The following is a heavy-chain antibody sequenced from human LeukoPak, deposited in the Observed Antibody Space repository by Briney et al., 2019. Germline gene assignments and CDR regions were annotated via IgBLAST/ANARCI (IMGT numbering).Heavy chain of an antibody. V-gene: IGHV3-30*02. Sequence: GGSLRLSCAASGFTFSSYGMHWVRQAPGKGLEWVAFIRYDGSNKYYADSVKGRFTISRDNSKNTLYLQMNSLRAEDTAVYYCAKDMRLYSSDDAFDIWGQGTMVTVSS. J-gene: IGHJ3*02. D-gene: IGHD6-25*01. CDR1: GFTFSSYG. CDR3: AKDMRLYSSDDAFDI. CDR2: IRYDGSNK.